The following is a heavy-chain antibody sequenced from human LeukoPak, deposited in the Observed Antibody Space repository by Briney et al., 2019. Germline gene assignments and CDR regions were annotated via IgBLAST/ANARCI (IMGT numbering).Heavy chain of an antibody. CDR1: GFTFSSYA. Sequence: GGSLRLSCAASGFTFSSYAMSWVRQAPGKGLEWVSSISSSSSYIYYADSVKGRFTISRDNAKNSLYLQMNSLRAEDTAVYYCARDRGEGRNKYYFDYWGQGTLVTVSS. J-gene: IGHJ4*02. CDR2: ISSSSSYI. D-gene: IGHD1/OR15-1a*01. V-gene: IGHV3-21*01. CDR3: ARDRGEGRNKYYFDY.